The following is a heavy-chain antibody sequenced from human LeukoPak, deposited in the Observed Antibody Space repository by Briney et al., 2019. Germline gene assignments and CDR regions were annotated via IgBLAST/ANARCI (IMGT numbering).Heavy chain of an antibody. Sequence: SETLSLTCSVSGGSVSSGSYYWSWIRQPPGKGLEWIGEINHSGSTNYNPSLKSRVTISVDTSKNQFSLKLSSVTAADTAVYYCARLSLGATEAYYFDYWGQGTLVTVSS. D-gene: IGHD1-26*01. CDR2: INHSGST. CDR1: GGSVSSGSYY. CDR3: ARLSLGATEAYYFDY. J-gene: IGHJ4*02. V-gene: IGHV4-61*01.